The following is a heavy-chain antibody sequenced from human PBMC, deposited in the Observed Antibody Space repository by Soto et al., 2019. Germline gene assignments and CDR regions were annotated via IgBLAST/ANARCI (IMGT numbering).Heavy chain of an antibody. CDR2: VYHTGAT. CDR3: ARGGNRYSNVASGVGGFDY. CDR1: GASISSSY. Sequence: SETLSLTCTVSGASISSSYWSWIRQSPERGLEWIAYVYHTGATNYNPSLKSRVTISLDTSKGQFSLNLTSLTTADTAVYFCARGGNRYSNVASGVGGFDYWGQGSLVTVSS. J-gene: IGHJ4*02. D-gene: IGHD5-12*01. V-gene: IGHV4-59*01.